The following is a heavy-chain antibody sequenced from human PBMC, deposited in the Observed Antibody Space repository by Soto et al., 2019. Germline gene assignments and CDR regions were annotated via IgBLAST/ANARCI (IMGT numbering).Heavy chain of an antibody. CDR3: ARERNVWGSYRWNAFDI. Sequence: EVQLVESGGGLVQPGGSLRLSCAASGFIFSSYWMSWVRQAPGKGLEWVANIKQDGSEKYYVDSVKGRVTISRDNAKNSLYLQMNSLRAADTAVYYCARERNVWGSYRWNAFDIWGQGTMVTVSS. CDR2: IKQDGSEK. V-gene: IGHV3-7*05. CDR1: GFIFSSYW. J-gene: IGHJ3*02. D-gene: IGHD3-16*02.